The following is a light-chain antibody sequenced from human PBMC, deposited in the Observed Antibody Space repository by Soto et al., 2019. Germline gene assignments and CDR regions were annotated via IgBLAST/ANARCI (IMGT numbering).Light chain of an antibody. CDR3: QQHNGCGPIT. J-gene: IGKJ5*01. CDR2: DAW. CDR1: QSISGW. Sequence: MSQSPSALSVSXGDKVTXTFRASQSISGWLAWYQERPGKALKLLIYDAWGVETGVPSISSGSGSRTEFTLTIGPLRANAFATYCCQQHNGCGPITFRQ. V-gene: IGKV1-5*01.